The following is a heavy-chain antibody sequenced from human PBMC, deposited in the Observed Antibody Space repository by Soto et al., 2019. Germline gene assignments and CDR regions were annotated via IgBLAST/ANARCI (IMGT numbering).Heavy chain of an antibody. J-gene: IGHJ3*02. D-gene: IGHD6-19*01. CDR1: GFTFSSYG. Sequence: QVQLVESGGGVVQPGRSLRLSCAVSGFTFSSYGMHWVRQAPGKGLGWVAVISYDGSNKYYADSVKGRFTISRDNSKNTLHLQMNSLRAEDTAVYYCAKQVTPHSSGWPDAFDIWGQGTMVSVSS. V-gene: IGHV3-30*18. CDR3: AKQVTPHSSGWPDAFDI. CDR2: ISYDGSNK.